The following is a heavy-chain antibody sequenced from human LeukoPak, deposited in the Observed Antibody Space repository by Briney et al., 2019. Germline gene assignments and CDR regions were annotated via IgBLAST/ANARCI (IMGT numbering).Heavy chain of an antibody. J-gene: IGHJ6*03. CDR3: AAGQLPRGYYMDV. V-gene: IGHV1-58*02. Sequence: SVKVSCKASGFTFTSSAMQWVRQARGQRLEWIGWIVVGSGNTNYAQKFQERVTITRDMSTSTAYMELSSLRSEDTAVYYCAAGQLPRGYYMDVWGKGTTVTVSS. CDR2: IVVGSGNT. CDR1: GFTFTSSA. D-gene: IGHD1-1*01.